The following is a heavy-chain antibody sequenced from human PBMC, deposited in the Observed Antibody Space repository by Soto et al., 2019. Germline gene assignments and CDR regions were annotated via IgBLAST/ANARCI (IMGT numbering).Heavy chain of an antibody. CDR1: GDSVSSNSAT. Sequence: SQTLSLTCAMSGDSVSSNSATWNWIRQSPSRGLEWLGRTYYRSKWYNDYAVSVKSRITINPDTSKNQFSLQLSSVTPEDTAVNYCARGAWQAPGIYWFDPWGRGTLVTVSS. D-gene: IGHD1-20*01. CDR2: TYYRSKWYN. CDR3: ARGAWQAPGIYWFDP. J-gene: IGHJ5*02. V-gene: IGHV6-1*01.